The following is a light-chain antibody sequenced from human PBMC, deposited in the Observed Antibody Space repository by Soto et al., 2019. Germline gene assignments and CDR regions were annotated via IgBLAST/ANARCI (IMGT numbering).Light chain of an antibody. Sequence: QSVLTQPPSASGTPGQRVTISCSGSSSNIGSNTVNWFQQLPGTAPKLLIYSNNQRPSGVPDRFSGSKSGTSASLAISGLQSEDEGAYYCAAWDDSLNGAAFGGGTQLTVL. V-gene: IGLV1-44*01. CDR3: AAWDDSLNGAA. CDR2: SNN. J-gene: IGLJ7*01. CDR1: SSNIGSNT.